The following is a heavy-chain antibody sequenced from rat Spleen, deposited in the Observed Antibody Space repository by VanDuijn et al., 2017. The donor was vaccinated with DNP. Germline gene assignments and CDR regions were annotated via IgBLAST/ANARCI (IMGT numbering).Heavy chain of an antibody. J-gene: IGHJ2*01. CDR3: ARRRQWYYFDY. V-gene: IGHV5-31*01. CDR2: ITSGTGTT. D-gene: IGHD1-1*01. Sequence: EVQLVESGGDLVQPGRSLKLSCVASGFTFNYYWMAWIRQVPGKGLEWIASITSGTGTTSYADAVKGRFMISRDDTKSTLYLQMNSLRSGDMATYYCARRRQWYYFDYWGQGVMVTVSS. CDR1: GFTFNYYW.